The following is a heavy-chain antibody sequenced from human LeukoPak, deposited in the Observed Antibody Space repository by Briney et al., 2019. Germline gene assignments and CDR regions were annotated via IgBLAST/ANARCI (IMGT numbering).Heavy chain of an antibody. CDR1: GVTVSSNY. Sequence: GGSLRLSCAASGVTVSSNYMSSVRQAPGKGLEWVSVIYSGGSTYYADSVKGRFTISRDNSKNTLYLQMNSLRAEDTAAYYCAGAPVHPYYFDYWGQGTLVTVSS. V-gene: IGHV3-66*01. CDR2: IYSGGST. D-gene: IGHD4-17*01. J-gene: IGHJ4*02. CDR3: AGAPVHPYYFDY.